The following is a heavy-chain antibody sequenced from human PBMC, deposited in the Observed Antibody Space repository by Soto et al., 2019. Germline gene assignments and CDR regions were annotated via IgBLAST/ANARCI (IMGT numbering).Heavy chain of an antibody. CDR3: AKVFTPEQGNYFDY. J-gene: IGHJ4*02. D-gene: IGHD1-26*01. CDR1: GFTFSFYA. V-gene: IGHV3-23*01. CDR2: ISISVDST. Sequence: GGSLRLSCAASGFTFSFYAINWVRQAPGKGLERVSAISISVDSTHYADSVKGRFTISRDNDKNTVYLEMNSLRAEDTAVYYCAKVFTPEQGNYFDYWGQGTLVTVSS.